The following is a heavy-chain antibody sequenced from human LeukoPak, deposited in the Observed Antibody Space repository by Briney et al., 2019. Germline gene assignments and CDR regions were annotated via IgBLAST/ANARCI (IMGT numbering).Heavy chain of an antibody. D-gene: IGHD3-22*01. Sequence: PSETLSLTCAVYGGSFSGYYWSWIRQPPGKGLEWIGEINHSGSTNYNPSLKSRVTISVDTSKNQFSLKLSSGTAADTAVYYCATLGDSSGLGLDYWGQGTLVTVSS. V-gene: IGHV4-34*01. CDR1: GGSFSGYY. CDR3: ATLGDSSGLGLDY. CDR2: INHSGST. J-gene: IGHJ4*02.